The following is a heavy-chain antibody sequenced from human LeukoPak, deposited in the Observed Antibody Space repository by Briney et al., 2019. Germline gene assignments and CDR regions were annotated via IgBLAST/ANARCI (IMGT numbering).Heavy chain of an antibody. J-gene: IGHJ6*02. V-gene: IGHV3-74*01. CDR2: INSDGSIT. CDR1: GFTFTTYW. CDR3: ARDAVDTANAV. D-gene: IGHD5-18*01. Sequence: GGSLRLSCAASGFTFTTYWMHWVRQAPGKGLVWVSHINSDGSITSYADSVKGRFTISRDNAKNTLYLQMNSLRAEDTAVYCCARDAVDTANAVWGQGTTVTVSS.